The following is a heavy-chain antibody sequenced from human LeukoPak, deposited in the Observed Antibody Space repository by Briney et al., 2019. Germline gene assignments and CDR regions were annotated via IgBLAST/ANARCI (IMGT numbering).Heavy chain of an antibody. Sequence: GGSLRLSCAASGFTVSSYCMHCVRQAPGKGLEWVAVISYDGSNKYYADSVKGRFTISRDNSKNTLYLQMNSLRAEDTAVYYCAKESYGDLYFDYWGQGTLVTV. D-gene: IGHD4-17*01. V-gene: IGHV3-30*18. CDR2: ISYDGSNK. J-gene: IGHJ4*02. CDR1: GFTVSSYC. CDR3: AKESYGDLYFDY.